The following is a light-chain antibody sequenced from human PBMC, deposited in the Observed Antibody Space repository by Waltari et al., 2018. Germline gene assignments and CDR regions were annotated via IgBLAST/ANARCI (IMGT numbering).Light chain of an antibody. Sequence: QSVLTQPPSASGTPGQRVTISCSGSSSHIGSNYVYWYQQFPGTAPKLPIYDNNQRPSGVPDRFSGSKSGTSASLAISGLRSEDEADYYCAAWDDSLSGWVFGGGTKVTVL. J-gene: IGLJ3*02. CDR3: AAWDDSLSGWV. CDR2: DNN. CDR1: SSHIGSNY. V-gene: IGLV1-47*01.